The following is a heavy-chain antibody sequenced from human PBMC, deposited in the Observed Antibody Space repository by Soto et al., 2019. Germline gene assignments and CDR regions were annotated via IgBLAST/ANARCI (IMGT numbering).Heavy chain of an antibody. CDR1: GFTFSSYS. CDR2: ISSSSSYI. CDR3: ARVPSYYYDSSGYSWFDP. V-gene: IGHV3-21*01. J-gene: IGHJ5*02. Sequence: GSLRLSCAASGFTFSSYSMNWVRQAPGKGLEWVSSISSSSSYIYYADSVKGRFTISRDNAKNSLYLQMNSLRAEDTAVYYCARVPSYYYDSSGYSWFDPWGQGTLVTVSS. D-gene: IGHD3-22*01.